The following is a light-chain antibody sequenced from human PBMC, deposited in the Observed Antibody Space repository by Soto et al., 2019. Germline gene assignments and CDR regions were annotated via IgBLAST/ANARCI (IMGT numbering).Light chain of an antibody. CDR2: GYS. J-gene: IGLJ1*01. CDR3: QSYDSTLDARYV. V-gene: IGLV1-40*01. Sequence: QSVLTQPPSVSGAPGQRVTISCTGSGSNIGAGYDVHWYQHRPGTAPKLLVFGYSHRPSGVPDRFSGSKSGTSASLAITGLQAEDEGDYYCQSYDSTLDARYVFGTGTKLTVL. CDR1: GSNIGAGYD.